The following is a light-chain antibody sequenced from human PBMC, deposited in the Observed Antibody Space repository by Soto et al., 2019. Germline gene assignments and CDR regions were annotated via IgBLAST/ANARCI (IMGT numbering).Light chain of an antibody. Sequence: QSALTQPASVSGSPGQSITISCTGASSDVGGYNYVSWYQQHPGKAPKLMIYDVSDRTSGVSNRFSGSKSGNSASLTISGLQAEDEADYYCSSYTSRSTRVFGTGTKLTVL. CDR3: SSYTSRSTRV. J-gene: IGLJ1*01. CDR2: DVS. CDR1: SSDVGGYNY. V-gene: IGLV2-14*01.